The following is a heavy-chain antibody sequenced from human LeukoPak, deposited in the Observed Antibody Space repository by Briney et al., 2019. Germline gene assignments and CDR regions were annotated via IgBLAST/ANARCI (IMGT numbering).Heavy chain of an antibody. CDR2: ISWNGGGI. Sequence: GGSLRLSCVASGFTFDNYAIHWVRQAPGKGLEWVSGISWNGGGIGYADSVKGRFTISRDNTKNSLYLQMNSLSPDDIALYYCVKDKGYLVATGIFDYWGQGSLVTVSS. CDR3: VKDKGYLVATGIFDY. CDR1: GFTFDNYA. V-gene: IGHV3-9*03. D-gene: IGHD1-1*01. J-gene: IGHJ4*02.